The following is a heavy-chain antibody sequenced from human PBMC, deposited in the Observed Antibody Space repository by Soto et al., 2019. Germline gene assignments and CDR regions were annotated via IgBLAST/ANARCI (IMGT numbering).Heavy chain of an antibody. D-gene: IGHD1-26*01. CDR2: ISGSGGST. Sequence: EVQLLESGGGSVQPGGSLRLSCAASGFTFSSYAMSWVRQAPGKGLEWVSAISGSGGSTYYADSVKGRFTISRDNSKNTLYLQMNSLRAEDTAVYYCAKDPREGATWLPYFDPWGQGTLVTVSS. J-gene: IGHJ5*02. CDR1: GFTFSSYA. CDR3: AKDPREGATWLPYFDP. V-gene: IGHV3-23*01.